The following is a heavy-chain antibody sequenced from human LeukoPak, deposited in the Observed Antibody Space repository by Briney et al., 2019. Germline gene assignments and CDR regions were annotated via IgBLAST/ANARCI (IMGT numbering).Heavy chain of an antibody. D-gene: IGHD2-15*01. CDR1: GGSIRGFF. V-gene: IGHV4-4*07. CDR3: ATDIVGASSDSFDV. J-gene: IGHJ3*01. Sequence: PSETLSLTCSVSGGSIRGFFWSWIRQPAGKGLEWIGRIYAGGTANYNPSLRSRMSLSVDTSKSQFSLKLTSVTAADTAVYYCATDIVGASSDSFDVWGRGTIVTVSS. CDR2: IYAGGTA.